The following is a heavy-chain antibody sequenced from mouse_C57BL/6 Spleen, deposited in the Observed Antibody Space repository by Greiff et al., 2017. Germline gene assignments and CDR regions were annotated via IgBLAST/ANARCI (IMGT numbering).Heavy chain of an antibody. Sequence: EVQLQQSGPELVKPGASVKISCKASGYTFTDYYMNWVKQSHGQSLEWIGDINPNNGGTSYNQKFKGKATLTVDKSSSTAYMELRSLTSEDSAVYYCAREGITTVVANYYAMDYWGQGTSVTVSS. D-gene: IGHD1-1*01. J-gene: IGHJ4*01. CDR3: AREGITTVVANYYAMDY. CDR2: INPNNGGT. V-gene: IGHV1-26*01. CDR1: GYTFTDYY.